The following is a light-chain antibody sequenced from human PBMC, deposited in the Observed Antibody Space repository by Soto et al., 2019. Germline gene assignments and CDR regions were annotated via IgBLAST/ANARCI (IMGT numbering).Light chain of an antibody. CDR2: EVS. Sequence: QSALTQPASVSGSPGQSITISCTGTSSDIGGYKYVSWYQQYPGKAPKLMIYEVSNRPSGVSNRFSGSKSGNTASLTISGLQAEDEADYYCSSHTSSNTRVFGGGTQLTVL. J-gene: IGLJ3*02. CDR3: SSHTSSNTRV. V-gene: IGLV2-14*01. CDR1: SSDIGGYKY.